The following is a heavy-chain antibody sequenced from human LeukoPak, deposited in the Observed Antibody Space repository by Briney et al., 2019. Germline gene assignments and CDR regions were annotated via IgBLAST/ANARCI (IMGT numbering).Heavy chain of an antibody. Sequence: GGSLRLSCAASGYTFTSYYMHWVRQAPGQGLEWMGIINPSGGSTSYAQKFQGRVTMTRDTSTSTVYMELSSLRSEDTAVYYCAREYGSGRRYGMDVWGQGTTVTVSS. CDR1: GYTFTSYY. CDR3: AREYGSGRRYGMDV. V-gene: IGHV1-46*01. CDR2: INPSGGST. D-gene: IGHD3-10*01. J-gene: IGHJ6*02.